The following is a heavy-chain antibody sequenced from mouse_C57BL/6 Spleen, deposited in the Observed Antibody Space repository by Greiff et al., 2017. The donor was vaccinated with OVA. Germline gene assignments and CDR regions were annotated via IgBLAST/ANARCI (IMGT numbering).Heavy chain of an antibody. J-gene: IGHJ3*01. CDR1: GYTFTDYY. CDR3: ALYDGYFAY. Sequence: VQLQQSGPELVKPGASVKISCKASGYTFTDYYMNWVKQSHGKSLEWIGDINPNNGGTSYNQKFKGKATLTVDKSSSTAYMELRSLTSEDSAVYYCALYDGYFAYWGQGTLVTVSA. V-gene: IGHV1-26*01. D-gene: IGHD2-3*01. CDR2: INPNNGGT.